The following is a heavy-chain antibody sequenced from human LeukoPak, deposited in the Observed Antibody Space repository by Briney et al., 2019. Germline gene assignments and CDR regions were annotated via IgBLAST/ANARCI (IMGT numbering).Heavy chain of an antibody. CDR2: IYYSGST. CDR3: ARSLADDAFDI. V-gene: IGHV4-30-4*01. J-gene: IGHJ3*02. Sequence: PSETLSLTCTVSGGSISSGDYYWSWIRQPPGKGLEWIGYIYYSGSTYYNPSLKSRVTISVDTSKNQFSLKLSSVTAADTAVYYCARSLADDAFDIWGRGTMVTVSS. CDR1: GGSISSGDYY. D-gene: IGHD3-3*02.